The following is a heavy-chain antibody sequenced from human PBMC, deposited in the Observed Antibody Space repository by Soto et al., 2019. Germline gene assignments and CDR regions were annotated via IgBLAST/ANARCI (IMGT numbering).Heavy chain of an antibody. CDR2: IIPIFGTA. CDR1: GGTFSSYA. D-gene: IGHD6-19*01. V-gene: IGHV1-69*12. Sequence: QVQLVQSGAEVKKPGSSVKVSCKASGGTFSSYAISWVRQAPGQGLEWMGGIIPIFGTANYAQKFQGRVTTTADESTSTAYMELSSLRSEDTAVYYCARDRGKQWLVYDAFDIWGQGTMVTVSS. J-gene: IGHJ3*02. CDR3: ARDRGKQWLVYDAFDI.